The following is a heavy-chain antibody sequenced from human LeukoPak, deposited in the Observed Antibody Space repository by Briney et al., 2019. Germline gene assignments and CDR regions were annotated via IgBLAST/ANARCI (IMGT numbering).Heavy chain of an antibody. V-gene: IGHV3-48*03. CDR2: ISSSGSTI. D-gene: IGHD3-10*01. CDR3: ARDRVRGVITFDY. CDR1: GFTFSSYE. J-gene: IGHJ4*02. Sequence: PGGSLRLSCAASGFTFSSYEMNWVRQAPGKGLEWVSYISSSGSTIYYADSVKGRFTISRDNAKNSLYLQMNSLRAEDTAVYYCARDRVRGVITFDYWGQGTLVTVSS.